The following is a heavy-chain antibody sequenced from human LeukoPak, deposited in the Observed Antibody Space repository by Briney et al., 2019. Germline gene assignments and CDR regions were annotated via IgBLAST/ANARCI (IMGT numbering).Heavy chain of an antibody. CDR3: TADLPPLPEAFDI. D-gene: IGHD5/OR15-5a*01. J-gene: IGHJ3*02. CDR2: ISGSGGST. CDR1: GFTFSSYA. Sequence: GGSLRLSCAASGFTFSSYAMSWVRQAPGKGLECVSAISGSGGSTYYADSVKGRFTISRDNSKNTLSLQMNSLKTEDTAVYYCTADLPPLPEAFDIWGQGTMVTVSS. V-gene: IGHV3-23*01.